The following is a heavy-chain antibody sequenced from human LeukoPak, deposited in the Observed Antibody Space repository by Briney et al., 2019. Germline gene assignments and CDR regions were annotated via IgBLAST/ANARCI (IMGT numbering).Heavy chain of an antibody. Sequence: PSETLSLTCAVYGGSFSGYYWSWIRQPPGKGLEWIGEINHSGSTNYNPSLKSRVTISVDTSKNQFPLKLSSVTAADTAVYYCARGPLRIAARPPDYWGQGTLVTVSS. J-gene: IGHJ4*02. CDR1: GGSFSGYY. CDR3: ARGPLRIAARPPDY. V-gene: IGHV4-34*01. CDR2: INHSGST. D-gene: IGHD6-6*01.